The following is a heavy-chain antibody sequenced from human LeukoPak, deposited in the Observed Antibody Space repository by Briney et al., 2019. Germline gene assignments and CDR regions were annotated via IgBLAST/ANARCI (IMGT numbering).Heavy chain of an antibody. CDR3: ARRRDGFNNAFDI. Sequence: GESLKISCQGSGYSFTSYRIGWVRQMPGKGLEYMGIIYPGDSHTRNSPSFQGQVTISADKSITTAYLQWSSLKASDTAMYYCARRRDGFNNAFDIWGQGTMVIVSS. CDR2: IYPGDSHT. D-gene: IGHD5-24*01. J-gene: IGHJ3*02. V-gene: IGHV5-51*01. CDR1: GYSFTSYR.